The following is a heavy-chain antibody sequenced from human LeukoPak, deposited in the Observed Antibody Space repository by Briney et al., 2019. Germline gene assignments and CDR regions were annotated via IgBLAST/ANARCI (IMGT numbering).Heavy chain of an antibody. V-gene: IGHV5-51*01. Sequence: GESLKISCKGSGYIFTTYWIGWVRQMPGKGLEWMWIIYPGDSDTRYSPSFQGQVPISADKSSTTACLQWSSLKASDTAMYYCTRARYCSGGSCFAEYWGQGSLVTVSS. D-gene: IGHD2-15*01. CDR3: TRARYCSGGSCFAEY. J-gene: IGHJ4*02. CDR2: IYPGDSDT. CDR1: GYIFTTYW.